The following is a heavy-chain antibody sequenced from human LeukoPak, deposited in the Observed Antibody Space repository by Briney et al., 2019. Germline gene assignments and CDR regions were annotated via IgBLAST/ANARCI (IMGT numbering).Heavy chain of an antibody. CDR3: ARENWGFCSRCRDLDC. J-gene: IGHJ4*02. Sequence: PGGSLRLSCTASGFTLSRHGIHWVRRAPGKGLERVEFLWSDGIKEDYADSAKGRFTISRDSSKNTVYLQMNSLRVEDTAVYYCARENWGFCSRCRDLDCWGQGTLVTVSS. CDR2: LWSDGIKE. D-gene: IGHD2-15*01. CDR1: GFTLSRHG. V-gene: IGHV3-33*01.